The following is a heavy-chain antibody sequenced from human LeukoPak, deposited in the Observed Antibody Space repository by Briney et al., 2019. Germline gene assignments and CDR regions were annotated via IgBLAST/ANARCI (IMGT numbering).Heavy chain of an antibody. CDR3: AKDIGSEGNYYMDV. CDR2: ISWDGGST. Sequence: GGSLRLSCAASGFTFDDYTMPWVRQAPGKGLEWVSLISWDGGSTYYADSVKGRFTISRDNSKNSLYLQMNSLRTEDTALYYCAKDIGSEGNYYMDVWGKGTTVTISS. V-gene: IGHV3-43*01. J-gene: IGHJ6*03. D-gene: IGHD2-15*01. CDR1: GFTFDDYT.